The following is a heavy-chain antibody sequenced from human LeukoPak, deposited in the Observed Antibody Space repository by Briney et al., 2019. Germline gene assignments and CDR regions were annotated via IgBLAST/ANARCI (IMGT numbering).Heavy chain of an antibody. Sequence: PSETLSLTCTISGGSINSHYWSWIRQPPGKGLEWIGHIYSSGSTKYNPSLKSRVTILVGTSKTQFSLKLSSVTAADTGVYYCARHDGDARPEYFQHWGQGTLVTVSS. CDR2: IYSSGST. D-gene: IGHD4-17*01. CDR3: ARHDGDARPEYFQH. J-gene: IGHJ1*01. CDR1: GGSINSHY. V-gene: IGHV4-59*08.